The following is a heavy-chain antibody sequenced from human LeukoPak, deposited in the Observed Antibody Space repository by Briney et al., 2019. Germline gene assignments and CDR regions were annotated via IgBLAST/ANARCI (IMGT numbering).Heavy chain of an antibody. J-gene: IGHJ6*03. CDR2: IYSGGST. CDR3: ATIAAPTYFCYMDV. Sequence: PGGSLRLSCAASGFTFSSYSMNWVLQAPGKGLEWVSVIYSGGSTYYADSVKGRFTISRDNSKNTLYLQMNSLRVEDTAVYYCATIAAPTYFCYMDVWGKGTTVTVSS. CDR1: GFTFSSYS. V-gene: IGHV3-53*01. D-gene: IGHD2/OR15-2a*01.